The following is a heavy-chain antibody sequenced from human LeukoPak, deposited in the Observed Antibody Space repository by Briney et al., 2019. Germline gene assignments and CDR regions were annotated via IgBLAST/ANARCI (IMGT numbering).Heavy chain of an antibody. Sequence: GGPLRLSCAASGFTFSSYSMNWVRQAPGKGLEWVSSISSSSSYIYYADSVKGRFTISRDNAKNSLYLQMNSLRAEDTAVYYCARIIAARLFPNYYYYMDVWGKGTTVTVSS. CDR1: GFTFSSYS. D-gene: IGHD6-6*01. V-gene: IGHV3-21*01. CDR3: ARIIAARLFPNYYYYMDV. CDR2: ISSSSSYI. J-gene: IGHJ6*03.